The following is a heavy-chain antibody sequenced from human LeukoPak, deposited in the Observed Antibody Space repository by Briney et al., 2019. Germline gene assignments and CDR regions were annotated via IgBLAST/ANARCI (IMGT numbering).Heavy chain of an antibody. CDR3: AKRASGSGTSLYYFDY. CDR2: ISNSGGST. Sequence: GGSLRLSCAASGFTFSSYAMSWVRQAPGKGLEWVSVISNSGGSTFYADSVKGRFTISRDNSKNTLYLQMNSLRAEDTAVYYCAKRASGSGTSLYYFDYWGQGTLVNVSS. J-gene: IGHJ4*02. CDR1: GFTFSSYA. D-gene: IGHD3-10*01. V-gene: IGHV3-23*01.